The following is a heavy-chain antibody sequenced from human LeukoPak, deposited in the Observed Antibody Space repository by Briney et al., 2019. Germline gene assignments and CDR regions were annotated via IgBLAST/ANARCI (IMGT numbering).Heavy chain of an antibody. CDR2: ISYSGTT. CDR1: GDSINNYY. D-gene: IGHD3-3*01. J-gene: IGHJ4*02. V-gene: IGHV4-59*08. Sequence: SETLSLTCTVSGDSINNYYWSWIRQPPGKGLEWIGYISYSGTTRYHPSLNSRVTISVNMSKKQFSLRLKSVTAADTAVYYCARHLVATISVFESWGQGALVTVSS. CDR3: ARHLVATISVFES.